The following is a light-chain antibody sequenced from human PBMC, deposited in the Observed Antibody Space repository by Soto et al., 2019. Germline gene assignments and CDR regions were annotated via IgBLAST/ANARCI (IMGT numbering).Light chain of an antibody. Sequence: QSALTQPASVSDSPGQSISISCGGGRNDIGTYNLVSRYQQHPGKAPKLIIYEGNKRPSGVSNRFSGSRSGNTASLTISVLQAEDEADYYCCSFTDGSSLLFGGGTKLTVL. CDR2: EGN. CDR1: RNDIGTYNL. V-gene: IGLV2-23*01. CDR3: CSFTDGSSLL. J-gene: IGLJ3*02.